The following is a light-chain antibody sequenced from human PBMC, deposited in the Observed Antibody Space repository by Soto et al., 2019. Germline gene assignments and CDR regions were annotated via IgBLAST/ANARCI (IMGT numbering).Light chain of an antibody. V-gene: IGKV1-5*03. Sequence: DIQMTQSPSTLSASVGDRVTITCRASQSISSWLAWYQQKPGKAPKLLIYKASSLESGVPSRFSGSGSGTEFTLTISSLQPDDFETHYCQQYNSYSYTFGQGTKLEIK. CDR1: QSISSW. CDR2: KAS. J-gene: IGKJ2*01. CDR3: QQYNSYSYT.